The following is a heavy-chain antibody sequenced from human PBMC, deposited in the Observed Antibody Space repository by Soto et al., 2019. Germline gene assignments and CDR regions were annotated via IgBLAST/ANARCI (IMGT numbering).Heavy chain of an antibody. Sequence: SETLSLTCAVYGGSFIGYYWSWIRQPPGKGLEWIGEINHSGSTNYNPSLKSRVTISVDTSKNQFSLKLSSVTAADTAVYYCARARGVWYYYGMDVWGQGTTVTVSS. CDR3: ARARGVWYYYGMDV. J-gene: IGHJ6*02. CDR2: INHSGST. D-gene: IGHD3-10*01. V-gene: IGHV4-34*01. CDR1: GGSFIGYY.